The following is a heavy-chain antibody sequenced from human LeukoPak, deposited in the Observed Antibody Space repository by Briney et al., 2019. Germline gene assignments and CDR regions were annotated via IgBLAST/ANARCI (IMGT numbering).Heavy chain of an antibody. Sequence: ASVKVSCKASGGTFSSYAISWVRQAPGQGLEWMGGIIPIFGTANYAQKFQGRVTITADESTSTAYMELSSLRSEDTAVYYCARGSDNTNWFDPWGQGTLVTVSS. CDR1: GGTFSSYA. CDR3: ARGSDNTNWFDP. J-gene: IGHJ5*02. V-gene: IGHV1-69*13. CDR2: IIPIFGTA. D-gene: IGHD3-10*01.